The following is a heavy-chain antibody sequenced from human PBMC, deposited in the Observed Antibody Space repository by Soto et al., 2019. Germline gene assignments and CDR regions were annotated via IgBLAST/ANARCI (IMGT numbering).Heavy chain of an antibody. D-gene: IGHD4-17*01. Sequence: QVQLVQSGAEVKKPGASVKVSCKASGYTFTSYDINWVRQATGQGFEYLGWMNPNSGNTGYVKKFQGRVTMTRDTSMSTASMELSSLRSEDTAVYCCAGGIQYGGSPRWFGPWGPGTLVTVSS. CDR3: AGGIQYGGSPRWFGP. CDR2: MNPNSGNT. J-gene: IGHJ5*02. V-gene: IGHV1-8*01. CDR1: GYTFTSYD.